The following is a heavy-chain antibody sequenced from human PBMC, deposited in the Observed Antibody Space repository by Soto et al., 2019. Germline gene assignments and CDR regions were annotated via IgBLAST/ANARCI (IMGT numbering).Heavy chain of an antibody. CDR1: GFTFISYS. Sequence: EVQLVESGGGLVQPGGSLRLSCAASGFTFISYSMNWVRQAPGKGLEWVSYISISSSTIYYADSVKGRFTITRDNAKNSLYLQMNSLRDEDTAVYYCARGPADGPRYFDWLFSPKGVYDYWGQGTLVTVSS. J-gene: IGHJ4*02. CDR2: ISISSSTI. V-gene: IGHV3-48*02. CDR3: ARGPADGPRYFDWLFSPKGVYDY. D-gene: IGHD3-9*01.